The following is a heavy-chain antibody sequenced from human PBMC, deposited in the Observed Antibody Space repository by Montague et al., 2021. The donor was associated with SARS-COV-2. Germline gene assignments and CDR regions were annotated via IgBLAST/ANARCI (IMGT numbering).Heavy chain of an antibody. CDR1: GDSVSTNSGT. V-gene: IGHV6-1*01. CDR3: ARAERGSCGDGNCYRYFFNY. D-gene: IGHD2-15*01. CDR2: TYYRSEWYS. J-gene: IGHJ4*02. Sequence: CAISGDSVSTNSGTWNWVRLSPSRGLEWLGRTYYRSEWYSDYSVSVKSRISINPATSKNQFSLQLNSVTPEDTAVYYCARAERGSCGDGNCYRYFFNYWGQGTLVTVSS.